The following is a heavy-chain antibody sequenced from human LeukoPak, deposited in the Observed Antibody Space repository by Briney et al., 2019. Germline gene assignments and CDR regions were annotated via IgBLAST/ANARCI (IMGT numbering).Heavy chain of an antibody. J-gene: IGHJ4*02. Sequence: PGGSLRLSCQASGFTFTNYAMSWVRQAPGKGLEWVSSINPDGGSFFADSVKGRFTISRDDARSVVYLQMNSLSAEDTAVYYCARSGVATCHYWGQGILVTVPS. CDR1: GFTFTNYA. CDR2: INPDGGS. D-gene: IGHD2-15*01. CDR3: ARSGVATCHY. V-gene: IGHV3-23*01.